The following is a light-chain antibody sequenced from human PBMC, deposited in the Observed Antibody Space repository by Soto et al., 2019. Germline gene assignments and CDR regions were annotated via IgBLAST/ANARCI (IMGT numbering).Light chain of an antibody. CDR1: QSVSSND. CDR3: QQYGTSRT. Sequence: EIVLTQSPGTLSLSPGERATLSCRASQSVSSNDLAWYQQKPGQAPRLLICGASSRATGIPDRFSGSGSGTDFPLTISRLEPEDFAVYYCQQYGTSRTFGQGTKLEIK. J-gene: IGKJ2*01. V-gene: IGKV3-20*01. CDR2: GAS.